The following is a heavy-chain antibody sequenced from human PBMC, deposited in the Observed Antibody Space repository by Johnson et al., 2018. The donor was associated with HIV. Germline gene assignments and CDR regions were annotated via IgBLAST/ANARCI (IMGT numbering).Heavy chain of an antibody. CDR2: ISYDGSNK. J-gene: IGHJ3*02. V-gene: IGHV3-30*19. D-gene: IGHD3-3*01. CDR3: AKDLGESEKEEWPSDYYDVGKDYPGQDSRGVVGTFDI. Sequence: QVQLVESGGGVVQPGGSLRLSCVASGFTFSNYGMHWVRQAPGKGLEWVAVISYDGSNKYYADSVKGRFTISRDNSKNTLSLQMNSLRAEDTALYHCAKDLGESEKEEWPSDYYDVGKDYPGQDSRGVVGTFDIWGQGTMVTVSS. CDR1: GFTFSNYG.